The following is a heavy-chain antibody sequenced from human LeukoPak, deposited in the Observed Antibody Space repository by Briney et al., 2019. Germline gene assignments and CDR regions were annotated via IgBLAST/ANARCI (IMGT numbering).Heavy chain of an antibody. J-gene: IGHJ4*02. CDR2: IYSGGST. D-gene: IGHD6-19*01. CDR1: GVTVSSNY. V-gene: IGHV3-53*01. Sequence: PGGSLRLSCAVSGVTVSSNYMSWVRQAPGKGLEWVSVIYSGGSTYYADSVKGRFTISRDNSKNTLYLQMNSLRADDTAVYYCARVTSSGWYTLDYWGQGTLVTVSS. CDR3: ARVTSSGWYTLDY.